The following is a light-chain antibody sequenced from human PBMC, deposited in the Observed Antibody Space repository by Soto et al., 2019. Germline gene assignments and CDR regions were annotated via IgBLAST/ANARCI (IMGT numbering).Light chain of an antibody. CDR3: QTWGSGPWV. CDR1: SGHNSFA. Sequence: QLVLTQSPSASASLGASVKLTCTLSSGHNSFAIAWHQQPPEKGPRYLMRLNSDGSHTKGDGIPDRFSGSSSGAERYLTISSVQSEDEADYYCQTWGSGPWVFGGGTKVTVL. CDR2: LNSDGSH. J-gene: IGLJ3*02. V-gene: IGLV4-69*01.